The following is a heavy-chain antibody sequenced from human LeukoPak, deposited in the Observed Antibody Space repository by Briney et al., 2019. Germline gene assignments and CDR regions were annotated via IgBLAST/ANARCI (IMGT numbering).Heavy chain of an antibody. CDR2: IYYSGST. V-gene: IGHV4-39*01. CDR1: GGSISSSSYY. J-gene: IGHJ4*02. Sequence: SETLSLTCTVSGGSISSSSYYWGWIRQPPGKGLEWIGSIYYSGSTYYNPSLKSRVTISVDTSKNQFSLKLSSVTAADTAVYYCARQWAAAGTNTFDYWGQGTLVTVSS. D-gene: IGHD6-13*01. CDR3: ARQWAAAGTNTFDY.